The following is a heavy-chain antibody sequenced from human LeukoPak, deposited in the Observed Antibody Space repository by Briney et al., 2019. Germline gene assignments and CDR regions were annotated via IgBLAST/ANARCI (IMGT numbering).Heavy chain of an antibody. CDR3: ASASRNGLQN. J-gene: IGHJ3*01. Sequence: PSETLSLTCAVYGGSFSDYYWSWLRQPPGKGLEWIGEINHSGSTNYNPSLKSRVTISVDTSKNQFSLKLSSVTAADPAVYYCASASRNGLQNWGQGTMVSVSS. D-gene: IGHD1-1*01. V-gene: IGHV4-34*01. CDR2: INHSGST. CDR1: GGSFSDYY.